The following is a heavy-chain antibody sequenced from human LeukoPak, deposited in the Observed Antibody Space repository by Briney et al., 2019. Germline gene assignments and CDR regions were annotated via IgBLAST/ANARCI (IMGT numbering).Heavy chain of an antibody. V-gene: IGHV4-34*01. CDR3: ARRARGFGKSPFDY. J-gene: IGHJ4*02. Sequence: PSETLSLTCAVYGGSFSGYYWSWIRQPPGKGLEWIGEINHSGSTNYNPSLKSRVTISVDTSKNQFSLKLSSVTAADTAVYYCARRARGFGKSPFDYWGQGTLVTVSS. CDR1: GGSFSGYY. D-gene: IGHD3-10*01. CDR2: INHSGST.